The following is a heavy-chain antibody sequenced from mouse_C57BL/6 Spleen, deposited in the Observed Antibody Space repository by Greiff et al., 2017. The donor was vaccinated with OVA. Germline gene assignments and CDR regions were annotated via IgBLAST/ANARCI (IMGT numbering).Heavy chain of an antibody. CDR3: AREGYDYDERVWFAY. CDR2: IGPSGSDT. V-gene: IGHV1-50*01. D-gene: IGHD2-4*01. Sequence: QVQLQQPGAELVKPGASVKLSCKASGYTFTSYWMQWVQQRPGQGLEWIGEIGPSGSDTYYNQKFKGQATLTVDTSSSTAYMQLSSLTSEDSAVYYCAREGYDYDERVWFAYWGQGTLVTVSA. J-gene: IGHJ3*01. CDR1: GYTFTSYW.